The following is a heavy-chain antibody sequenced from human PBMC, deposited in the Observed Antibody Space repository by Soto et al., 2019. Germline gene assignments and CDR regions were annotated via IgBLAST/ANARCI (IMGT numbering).Heavy chain of an antibody. D-gene: IGHD6-19*01. Sequence: EVQLLESGGGSRQPGGSLRLSCAVSGFIFSNYGMSWVRQAPGKGLEWVSATSGSGDATYYADSVKGRFTISRDNPKNTLYVEMNSLRVEDTAVYYCARWESSDWYLGIWGQGTLVTVSS. CDR1: GFIFSNYG. CDR3: ARWESSDWYLGI. J-gene: IGHJ4*02. CDR2: TSGSGDAT. V-gene: IGHV3-23*01.